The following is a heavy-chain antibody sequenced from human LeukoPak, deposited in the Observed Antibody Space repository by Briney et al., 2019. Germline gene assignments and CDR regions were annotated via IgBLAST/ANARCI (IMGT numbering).Heavy chain of an antibody. CDR1: GFTFSNAW. CDR3: TTDLYDSNDYYYLDAFDI. CDR2: IKSKTDGGTT. D-gene: IGHD3-22*01. Sequence: GGSLRLSCAASGFTFSNAWMYWVRQAPGKGLEWVGRIKSKTDGGTTDYAAPVKGRFTISRDDSKNTLFLQMNSLKSEDTAVYYCTTDLYDSNDYYYLDAFDIWGQGTMVTVSS. J-gene: IGHJ3*02. V-gene: IGHV3-15*01.